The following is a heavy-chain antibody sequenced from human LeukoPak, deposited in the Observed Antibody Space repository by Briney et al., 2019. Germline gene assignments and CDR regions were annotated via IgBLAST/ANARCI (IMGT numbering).Heavy chain of an antibody. CDR3: ARVVGIGVPAALDY. J-gene: IGHJ4*02. V-gene: IGHV3-21*01. CDR2: ISSSSSYI. D-gene: IGHD2-2*01. CDR1: GFTFSSYS. Sequence: GGSLRLSCAASGFTFSSYSMNWVRQAPGKGLEWASSISSSSSYIYYADSVKGRFTISRDNAKNSLYLQMNSLRAEDTAVYYCARVVGIGVPAALDYWGQGTLVTVSS.